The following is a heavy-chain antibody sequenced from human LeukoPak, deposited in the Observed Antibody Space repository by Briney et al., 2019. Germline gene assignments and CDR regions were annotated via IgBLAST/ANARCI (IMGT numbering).Heavy chain of an antibody. J-gene: IGHJ4*02. CDR1: VGSISSYY. CDR3: ASSAWIGGSYSDY. D-gene: IGHD1-26*01. V-gene: IGHV4-59*08. CDR2: IYYSGST. Sequence: SETLSLTCTVSVGSISSYYWSWIRQPPGKGLEWMGYIYYSGSTNYNPSLKSRVTISVDTSENQFSLKLSSVTAADTAVYYCASSAWIGGSYSDYWGQGTLVTVSS.